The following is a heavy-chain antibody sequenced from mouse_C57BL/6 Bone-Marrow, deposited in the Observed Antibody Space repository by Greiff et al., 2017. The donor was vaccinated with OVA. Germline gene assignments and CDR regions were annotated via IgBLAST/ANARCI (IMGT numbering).Heavy chain of an antibody. J-gene: IGHJ4*01. Sequence: VKLQESGAELARPGASVKLSCKASGYTFTSYGISWVKQRTGQGLEWIGEIYPRSGNTYYNEKFKGKATLTADKSSSTAYMEIRSLTSEDSAVYFCARGDNYWVDYWGQGTSVTVSS. CDR3: ARGDNYWVDY. D-gene: IGHD1-3*01. CDR2: IYPRSGNT. CDR1: GYTFTSYG. V-gene: IGHV1-81*01.